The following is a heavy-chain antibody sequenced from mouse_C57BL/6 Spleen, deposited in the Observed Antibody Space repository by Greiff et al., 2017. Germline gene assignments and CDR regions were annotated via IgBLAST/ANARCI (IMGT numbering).Heavy chain of an antibody. J-gene: IGHJ2*01. Sequence: DVQLQESGGGLVQPGGSMKLSCVASGFTFSNYWMNWVRQSPEKGLEWVAQIRLKSDNYATHYAESVKGRFTISRDDSKSSVYLQMNNLRAEDTGIYYCTGPLDYWGQGTTLTVSS. V-gene: IGHV6-3*01. CDR2: IRLKSDNYAT. CDR1: GFTFSNYW. CDR3: TGPLDY.